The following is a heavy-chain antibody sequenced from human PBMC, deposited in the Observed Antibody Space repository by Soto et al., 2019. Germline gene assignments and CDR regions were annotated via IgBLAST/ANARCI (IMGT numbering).Heavy chain of an antibody. CDR2: IYHSGST. CDR3: AREVHSGSYWGRGRIDY. J-gene: IGHJ4*02. Sequence: XETLSLSCAVSSYSISSGYYWGWIRQPPGKGLEWIGSIYHSGSTYYNPSLKSRVTISVDTSKNQFSLKLSSVTAADTAVYYCAREVHSGSYWGRGRIDYWGQGTLVTVSS. D-gene: IGHD1-26*01. CDR1: SYSISSGYY. V-gene: IGHV4-38-2*02.